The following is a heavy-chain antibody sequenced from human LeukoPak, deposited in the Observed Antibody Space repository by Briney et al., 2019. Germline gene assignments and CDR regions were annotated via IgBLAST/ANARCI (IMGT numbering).Heavy chain of an antibody. V-gene: IGHV3-33*01. CDR3: ARAKGVSTGYRPTDY. J-gene: IGHJ4*02. Sequence: GNSLRLSCAASGFTFSSSGMHWVRQAPGKGLEWVAVIWYDGSNRYYADPVKGRFTVSRDNSKNTLYLQMNSLRAEDTAVYYCARAKGVSTGYRPTDYWGQGTLVTVSS. CDR2: IWYDGSNR. D-gene: IGHD3-22*01. CDR1: GFTFSSSG.